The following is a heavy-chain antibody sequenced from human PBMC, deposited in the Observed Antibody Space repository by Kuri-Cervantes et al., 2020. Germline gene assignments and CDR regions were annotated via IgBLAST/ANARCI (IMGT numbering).Heavy chain of an antibody. V-gene: IGHV4-59*01. D-gene: IGHD3-10*01. Sequence: SETLSLTCTVSGGSISSYYWSWIRQPPGKGLEWIGYIYYSGSTNYNPSLKSRVTISVDTSKNQLSLRLNSVTAADTAVYYCARGGTYGIPKYYYYMDVWGHGTTVTVSS. CDR1: GGSISSYY. J-gene: IGHJ6*03. CDR2: IYYSGST. CDR3: ARGGTYGIPKYYYYMDV.